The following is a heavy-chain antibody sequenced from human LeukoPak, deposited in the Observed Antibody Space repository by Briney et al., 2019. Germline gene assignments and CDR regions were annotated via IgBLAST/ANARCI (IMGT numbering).Heavy chain of an antibody. Sequence: GASVKVSCKASGYTFSNYGISWVRQAPGQGLEWMGWISAYNGNTNYAQKLQDRVTMTTDTSTSTAYMELRSLRSDDTAVYYCILLEWLNYWGQGTLVTVSS. D-gene: IGHD3-3*01. J-gene: IGHJ4*02. V-gene: IGHV1-18*01. CDR3: ILLEWLNY. CDR2: ISAYNGNT. CDR1: GYTFSNYG.